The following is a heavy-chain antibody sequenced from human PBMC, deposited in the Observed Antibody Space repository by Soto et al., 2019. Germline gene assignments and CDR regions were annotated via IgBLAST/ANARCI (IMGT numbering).Heavy chain of an antibody. CDR3: ARDLGYCSSTSCPWEYYYSGMEI. Sequence: SLRLDFAASGFTFSSYAMHWVRQAPGEVLEWVAVISYDGSNKYYADSVKGRFTISRDNSKNTLYLQMNSLRAEDTAVYYCARDLGYCSSTSCPWEYYYSGMEIWGKGTPVTVSS. CDR1: GFTFSSYA. D-gene: IGHD2-2*01. V-gene: IGHV3-30-3*01. CDR2: ISYDGSNK. J-gene: IGHJ6*04.